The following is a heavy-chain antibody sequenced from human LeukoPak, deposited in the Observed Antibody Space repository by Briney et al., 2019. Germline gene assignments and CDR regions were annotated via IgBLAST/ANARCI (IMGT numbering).Heavy chain of an antibody. J-gene: IGHJ3*02. V-gene: IGHV3-48*04. Sequence: GGSLRLSCAASGFTFSSYSMNWVRQAPGKGLEWVSYISSSSSTIYYADSVKGQFTISRDNAKNSLYLQMNSLRAEDTAVYYCAREDIVVVPAAHDAFDIWGQGTMVTVSS. D-gene: IGHD2-2*01. CDR2: ISSSSSTI. CDR3: AREDIVVVPAAHDAFDI. CDR1: GFTFSSYS.